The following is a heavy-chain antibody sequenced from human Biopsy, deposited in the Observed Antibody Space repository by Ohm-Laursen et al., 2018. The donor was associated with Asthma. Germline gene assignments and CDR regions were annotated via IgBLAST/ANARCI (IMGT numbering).Heavy chain of an antibody. CDR3: ARAVDYSHYYGIDV. J-gene: IGHJ6*02. Sequence: SSVKVSCKTSGYTFNSAGITWVRQAPGQGLEWMGWISVYNGNTEVAQKLQDRVTMITDTSTSTAYMELRSLRSDDSAVYFCARAVDYSHYYGIDVWGQGTTVTVS. CDR1: GYTFNSAG. CDR2: ISVYNGNT. V-gene: IGHV1-18*01. D-gene: IGHD3-16*01.